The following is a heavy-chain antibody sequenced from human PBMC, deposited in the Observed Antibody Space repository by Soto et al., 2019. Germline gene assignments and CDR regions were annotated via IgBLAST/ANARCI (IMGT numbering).Heavy chain of an antibody. D-gene: IGHD3-22*01. CDR3: ARHGDSSGYRFDY. CDR1: GYSFTSYW. J-gene: IGHJ4*02. V-gene: IGHV5-10-1*01. CDR2: IDPSDSYT. Sequence: PGECLKISCKGSGYSFTSYWISWVRQMPGKGLEWMGRIDPSDSYTNYSPSFQGHVTISADKSISTAYLQWSSLKASDTAMYYCARHGDSSGYRFDYWGQGTLVTVSS.